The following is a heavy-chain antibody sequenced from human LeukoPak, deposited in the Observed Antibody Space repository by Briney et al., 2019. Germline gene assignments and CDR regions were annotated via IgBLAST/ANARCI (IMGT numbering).Heavy chain of an antibody. V-gene: IGHV1-2*02. J-gene: IGHJ4*02. CDR1: GYTFTGYY. CDR2: INPNSGGT. Sequence: GASVKVSCKASGYTFTGYYMHWVRQAPGQGLEWMGWINPNSGGTNYAQKFQGRVTMTRDTSISTAYMELSRLRSDDTAVYYCARSPRDYDILTGSYYFDYWGQGTLVTVSS. D-gene: IGHD3-9*01. CDR3: ARSPRDYDILTGSYYFDY.